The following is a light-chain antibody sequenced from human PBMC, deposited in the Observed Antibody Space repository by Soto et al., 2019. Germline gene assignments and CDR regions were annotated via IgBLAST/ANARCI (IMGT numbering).Light chain of an antibody. V-gene: IGKV1-6*01. Sequence: AIQMTQSPSSLSASVGDGVTITCRASQDIINDLGWYQQKPGKAPNLLIFGASRLQIGVPSRFSGSGSDTDFTLTISSLQPEDFATYYCLQAYNSPHTCGPGTKVDL. CDR2: GAS. J-gene: IGKJ3*01. CDR1: QDIIND. CDR3: LQAYNSPHT.